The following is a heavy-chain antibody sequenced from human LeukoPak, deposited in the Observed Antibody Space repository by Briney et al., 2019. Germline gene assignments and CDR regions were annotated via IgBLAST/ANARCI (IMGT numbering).Heavy chain of an antibody. D-gene: IGHD3-3*01. V-gene: IGHV3-23*01. J-gene: IGHJ4*02. Sequence: PGGSLRLSCGASGFSFSSYAMSWVRQAPGKGREWVSAISGSGGSTYYADSVKGRFTISRDNSKNTLYLQMNSLRAEDTAVYYCAKVKEWLWPYYFDYWGQGTLVTVSS. CDR2: ISGSGGST. CDR3: AKVKEWLWPYYFDY. CDR1: GFSFSSYA.